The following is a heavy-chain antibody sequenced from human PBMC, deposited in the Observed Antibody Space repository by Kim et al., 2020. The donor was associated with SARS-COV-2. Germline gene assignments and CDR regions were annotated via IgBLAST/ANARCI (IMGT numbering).Heavy chain of an antibody. CDR1: GDSITSTSYY. J-gene: IGHJ4*02. Sequence: SETLSLTCSVSGDSITSTSYYWGWIRQPPGKGLEWIGSIYYTGNTHYNPSLKSRVTISEDTSKNQFSLKASSVTAADTAVYYCARLSLFGVIYWGQGIFVTVSS. D-gene: IGHD3-3*01. CDR3: ARLSLFGVIY. CDR2: IYYTGNT. V-gene: IGHV4-39*01.